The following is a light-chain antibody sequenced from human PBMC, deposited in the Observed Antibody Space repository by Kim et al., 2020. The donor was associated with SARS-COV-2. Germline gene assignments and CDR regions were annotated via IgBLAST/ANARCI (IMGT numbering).Light chain of an antibody. J-gene: IGKJ1*01. CDR1: QSISSY. Sequence: DIQMTQSPSSLSASVGDRVTITCRASQSISSYLNWYQLKPGKAPKLLIYAASSLQSGVPSRFSGSGSGTDFTLTISSLQPEDFATYYCQQTYNTRTFGQGTKVDIK. CDR3: QQTYNTRT. CDR2: AAS. V-gene: IGKV1-39*01.